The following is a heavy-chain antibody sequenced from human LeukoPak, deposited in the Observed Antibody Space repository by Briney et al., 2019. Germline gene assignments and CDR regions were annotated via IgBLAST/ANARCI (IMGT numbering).Heavy chain of an antibody. V-gene: IGHV4-4*07. CDR1: GGSISSYW. Sequence: PSETLSLNCSVSGGSISSYWWSWIRQPAGKGLEFIGRIYTTGRTTYNPSSKSGVSTSVDTSKNTFSPKLRSVTAADTAVYFCARAGYTISSYRFDYWGQGALVTVSS. CDR3: ARAGYTISSYRFDY. CDR2: IYTTGRT. D-gene: IGHD3-16*02. J-gene: IGHJ4*02.